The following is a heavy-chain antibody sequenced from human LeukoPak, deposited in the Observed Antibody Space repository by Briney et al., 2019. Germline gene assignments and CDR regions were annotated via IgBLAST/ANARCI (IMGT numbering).Heavy chain of an antibody. Sequence: PGGSLRLSCTASGFSVSHNYMNCVRQAPGKGLEWGALIYSGGNTHYAVSVKGRFTISRDNSKNTLYLQMSSLRVEDTAVYYCTRDTPGIAASVSGGWGQGTLVTVSS. CDR2: IYSGGNT. J-gene: IGHJ4*02. CDR3: TRDTPGIAASVSGG. D-gene: IGHD6-13*01. CDR1: GFSVSHNY. V-gene: IGHV3-53*01.